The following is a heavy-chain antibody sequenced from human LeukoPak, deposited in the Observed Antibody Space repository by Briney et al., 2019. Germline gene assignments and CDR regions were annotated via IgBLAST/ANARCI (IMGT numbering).Heavy chain of an antibody. D-gene: IGHD3/OR15-3a*01. CDR3: ARQTGSGLFILP. J-gene: IGHJ4*02. CDR2: IYYTGNT. V-gene: IGHV4-39*01. Sequence: SETLSLTCTVSGVSISSSYSYWGWLRQPPGMGLEWIGSIYYTGNTYYNASLKSQVSISIDTSKNQFSLKLTSVTAADTAVYYCARQTGSGLFILPGGQGTLVTVSS. CDR1: GVSISSSYSY.